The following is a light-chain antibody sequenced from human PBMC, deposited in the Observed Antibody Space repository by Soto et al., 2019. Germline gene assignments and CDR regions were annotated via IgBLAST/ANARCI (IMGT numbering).Light chain of an antibody. V-gene: IGKV3-20*01. J-gene: IGKJ1*01. CDR2: GTS. CDR3: QQYGSSSWT. CDR1: QSVSSSY. Sequence: EIVLTQSPGTLSLSPGERATLSCRASQSVSSSYLAWYQQKPGQAPRLLIYGTSSRATAIPDRFSGSGSGTDFTLTIGSREPEEFAVYYCQQYGSSSWTFGQGNKVEIK.